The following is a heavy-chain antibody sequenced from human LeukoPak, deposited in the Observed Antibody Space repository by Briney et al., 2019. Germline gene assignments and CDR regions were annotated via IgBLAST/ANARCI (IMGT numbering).Heavy chain of an antibody. D-gene: IGHD6-19*01. CDR3: AKGGIDSSGPWWYFDL. CDR1: GFTFSSYG. Sequence: GRSLRLSCAASGFTFSSYGMHWVRQAPGKGLEWVAVISYDGSNKYYADSVKGRFTISRDNSKNTLYLQMNSLRAEDTAVYYCAKGGIDSSGPWWYFDLWGRGTLVTASS. J-gene: IGHJ2*01. V-gene: IGHV3-30*18. CDR2: ISYDGSNK.